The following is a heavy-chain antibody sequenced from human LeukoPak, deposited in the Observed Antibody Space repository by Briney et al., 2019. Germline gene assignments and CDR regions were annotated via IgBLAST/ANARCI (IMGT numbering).Heavy chain of an antibody. CDR2: IYYSGST. Sequence: SETVSLICTVSGDSVASGGYYWNWIRQPPGKGLEWIGYIYYSGSTNYNPSLKSRVTMSVDTSKHQFSLKLSSATAADTAVYYCARDRPGRGYGDYGGAFDIWGHGTIFTVSS. J-gene: IGHJ3*02. CDR3: ARDRPGRGYGDYGGAFDI. V-gene: IGHV4-61*08. D-gene: IGHD4-17*01. CDR1: GDSVASGGYY.